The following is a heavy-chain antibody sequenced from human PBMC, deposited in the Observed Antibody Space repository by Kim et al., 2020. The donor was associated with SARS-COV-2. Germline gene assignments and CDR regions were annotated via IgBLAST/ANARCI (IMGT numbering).Heavy chain of an antibody. CDR1: GGSFSGYY. CDR2: INHSGST. V-gene: IGHV4-34*01. J-gene: IGHJ4*02. D-gene: IGHD6-19*01. Sequence: SETLSLTCAVYGGSFSGYYWSWIRQPPGKGLEWIGEINHSGSTNYNPSLKSRVTISVDTSKNQFSLKLSSVTAADTAVYYCARGRGHPGYSSGWLLTARFDYWGQGTLVTVSS. CDR3: ARGRGHPGYSSGWLLTARFDY.